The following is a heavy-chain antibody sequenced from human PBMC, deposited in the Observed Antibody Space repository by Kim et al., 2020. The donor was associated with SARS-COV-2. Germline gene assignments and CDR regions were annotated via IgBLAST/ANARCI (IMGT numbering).Heavy chain of an antibody. J-gene: IGHJ4*02. Sequence: GGSLRLSCEASGFSFKNYWMSWVRQVPGKGLEWVAIIKEDGSDKYYVDSMKGRFTISRDNAKNSLYLQMNSLRAEDTALYYCAREARGGYWGQGTLVTVSS. D-gene: IGHD3-16*01. CDR2: IKEDGSDK. CDR3: AREARGGY. V-gene: IGHV3-7*03. CDR1: GFSFKNYW.